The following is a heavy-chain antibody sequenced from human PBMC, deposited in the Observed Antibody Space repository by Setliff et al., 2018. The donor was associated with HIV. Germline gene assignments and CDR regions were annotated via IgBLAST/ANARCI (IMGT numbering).Heavy chain of an antibody. V-gene: IGHV1-69*11. D-gene: IGHD3-16*01. CDR2: IIPALGEP. CDR3: ARGVLYGLFEN. CDR1: GYTFTSYD. Sequence: ASVKVSCKASGYTFTSYDINWVRQAPGQGLEWMGSIIPALGEPHYAKRFQGRLTITTDESTTTGYMELNSLTYEDTAAYYCARGVLYGLFENWGPGTLVTVSS. J-gene: IGHJ4*02.